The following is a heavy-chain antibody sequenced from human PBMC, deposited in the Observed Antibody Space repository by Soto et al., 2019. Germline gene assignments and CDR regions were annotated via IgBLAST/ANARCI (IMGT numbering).Heavy chain of an antibody. CDR2: IIPIFGTA. CDR3: ARDQLDEGVFDP. CDR1: GGTFSSYA. D-gene: IGHD6-6*01. J-gene: IGHJ5*02. Sequence: QVQLVQSGAEVKKPGSSVKVSCKASGGTFSSYAMSWVRQAPGQGLEWMGGIIPIFGTANYAQKFQGRVTITADESTSTAYMELSSLSSEDTAVYYFARDQLDEGVFDPWGQGTLVTVSS. V-gene: IGHV1-69*01.